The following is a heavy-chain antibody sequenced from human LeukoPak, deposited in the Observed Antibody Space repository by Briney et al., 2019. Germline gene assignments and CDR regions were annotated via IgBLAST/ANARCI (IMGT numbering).Heavy chain of an antibody. Sequence: GGSLRLSCAASGFTFTNYAMHWVRQAPGKGLEWVAVISYDGSNKYYADSVKGRFTISRDNSKNTLYLQMNSLRAEDTAVYYCARDGQVATATAGGYYYYNMDVWGKGTTVTVSS. CDR2: ISYDGSNK. CDR1: GFTFTNYA. J-gene: IGHJ6*03. D-gene: IGHD5-18*01. V-gene: IGHV3-30*01. CDR3: ARDGQVATATAGGYYYYNMDV.